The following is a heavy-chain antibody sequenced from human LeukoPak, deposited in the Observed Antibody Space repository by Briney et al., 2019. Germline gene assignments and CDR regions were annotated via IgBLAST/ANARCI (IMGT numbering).Heavy chain of an antibody. D-gene: IGHD3-3*01. CDR3: ARARRITIFGVVITNDAFDI. CDR2: ISAYNGNT. CDR1: GYTFTSYG. J-gene: IGHJ3*02. V-gene: IGHV1-18*01. Sequence: ASVEVSCKASGYTFTSYGISWVRQAPGQGLEWMGWISAYNGNTNYAQKLQGRVTMTTDTSTSTAYMELRSLRSDDTAVYYCARARRITIFGVVITNDAFDIWGQGTMVTVSS.